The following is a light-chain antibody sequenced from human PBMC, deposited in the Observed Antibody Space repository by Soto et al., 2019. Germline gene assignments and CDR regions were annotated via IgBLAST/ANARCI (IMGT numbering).Light chain of an antibody. CDR3: AAWDDSLNGYV. CDR1: RSNIGSNT. J-gene: IGLJ1*01. V-gene: IGLV1-44*01. CDR2: SNN. Sequence: QSALTQPPSASGTPGQRVTISCSGSRSNIGSNTVNWYQQLPGTAPKLLIYSNNQRPSGVPDRFSGSKSGTSASLAISGLQSEDEADYYCAAWDDSLNGYVFGTGTKLTVL.